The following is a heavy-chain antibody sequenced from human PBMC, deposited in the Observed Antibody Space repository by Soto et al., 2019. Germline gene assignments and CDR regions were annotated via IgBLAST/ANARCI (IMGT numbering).Heavy chain of an antibody. V-gene: IGHV3-15*01. CDR2: IKSNLDGATT. Sequence: PGGSLRLSCAASGFTLSNAWMIWVRQAPGKGLEWVGRIKSNLDGATTDYAAPVKGRFTISRDDSKNTLYLQMNSLKTEDTAVYYCTTDSRHLFDYWGQGTLVTVYS. CDR1: GFTLSNAW. J-gene: IGHJ4*02. CDR3: TTDSRHLFDY.